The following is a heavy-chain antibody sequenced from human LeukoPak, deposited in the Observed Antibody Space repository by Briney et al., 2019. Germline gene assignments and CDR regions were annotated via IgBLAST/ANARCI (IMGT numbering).Heavy chain of an antibody. CDR2: IYYSGST. CDR3: ARECYGDYLDY. D-gene: IGHD4-17*01. V-gene: IGHV4-59*01. CDR1: GGSISSYY. Sequence: PSETLSLTCSVSGGSISSYYWSWIRQPPGKGLEWIAYIYYSGSTDYNPSLKSRVTISVDTSKNQFSLKLNSVTAADTAVYYCARECYGDYLDYWGQGTLVTVSS. J-gene: IGHJ4*02.